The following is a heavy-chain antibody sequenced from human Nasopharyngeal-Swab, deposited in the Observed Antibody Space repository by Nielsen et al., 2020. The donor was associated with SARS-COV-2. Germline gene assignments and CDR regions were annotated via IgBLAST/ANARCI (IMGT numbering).Heavy chain of an antibody. V-gene: IGHV3-23*01. CDR3: AKGSAAARPYYFDY. J-gene: IGHJ4*02. CDR2: ISGAGTST. Sequence: GESLKISCAASGFTFSTSVMSWVRQVPGEGLEWVSAISGAGTSTYYADSVKGRFTISRDNSKNTLYLQLNSLRVEDTAVYYCAKGSAAARPYYFDYWGQGILVTVSS. CDR1: GFTFSTSV. D-gene: IGHD6-6*01.